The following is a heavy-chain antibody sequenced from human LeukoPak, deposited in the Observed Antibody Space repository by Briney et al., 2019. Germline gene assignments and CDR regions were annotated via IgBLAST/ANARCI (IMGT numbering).Heavy chain of an antibody. V-gene: IGHV1-69*05. CDR3: ARDCSGGSCYVNNWFDP. J-gene: IGHJ5*02. CDR1: GGTFSSYA. D-gene: IGHD2-15*01. CDR2: IIPIFGTA. Sequence: GASVKVSCKASGGTFSSYAISWVRQAPGQGLEWMGGIIPIFGTANYAQKFQGRVTITTDESTSTAYMELSSLRSEDTAVYYCARDCSGGSCYVNNWFDPWGQGTLDTVSS.